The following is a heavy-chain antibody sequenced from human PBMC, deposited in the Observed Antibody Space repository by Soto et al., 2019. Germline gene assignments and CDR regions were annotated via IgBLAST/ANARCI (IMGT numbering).Heavy chain of an antibody. D-gene: IGHD3-22*01. CDR3: AKEVTPWYYDRSGYDI. CDR1: GFTFSHNA. J-gene: IGHJ3*02. V-gene: IGHV3-23*01. CDR2: ISGRATST. Sequence: SGGSLRLSCAASGFTFSHNAMSWVRQAPGKGLEWVSTISGRATSTYYADSVKGRFTISRDNSKNTLYLQMNSLRAEDKAVYYCAKEVTPWYYDRSGYDIWGQGTMVT.